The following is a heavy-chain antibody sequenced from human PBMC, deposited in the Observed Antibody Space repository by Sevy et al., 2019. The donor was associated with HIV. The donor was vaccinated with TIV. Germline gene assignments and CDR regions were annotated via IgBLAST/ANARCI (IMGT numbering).Heavy chain of an antibody. J-gene: IGHJ6*02. V-gene: IGHV3-30*18. Sequence: GGSLRLSCRVSGISFTTSGMHWVRQAPGKGLEWVAVISYHGRDKFYAESVKGRSNISRDNSKNMVYLQIDSLRPEDTAVYYCAKDFTVYNGLDVWGQGTMVTVSS. CDR2: ISYHGRDK. CDR1: GISFTTSG. CDR3: AKDFTVYNGLDV.